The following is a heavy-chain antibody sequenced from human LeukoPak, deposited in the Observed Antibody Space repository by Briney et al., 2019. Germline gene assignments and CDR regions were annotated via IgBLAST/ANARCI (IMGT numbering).Heavy chain of an antibody. V-gene: IGHV5-10-1*01. Sequence: GASLLISCKGSGYRFTSYWISWVRQLPGKGLEWMGRIDPSDSYTNYSPSFQGHVTISADKSISTAYLQWSSLKASDTAMYYCARDIVVVPAAMNYYYGMDVWGKGTTVTVSS. CDR3: ARDIVVVPAAMNYYYGMDV. J-gene: IGHJ6*04. D-gene: IGHD2-2*01. CDR2: IDPSDSYT. CDR1: GYRFTSYW.